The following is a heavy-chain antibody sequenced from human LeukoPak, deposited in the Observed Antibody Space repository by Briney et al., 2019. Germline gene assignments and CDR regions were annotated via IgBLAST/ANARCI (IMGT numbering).Heavy chain of an antibody. CDR2: ISSSSSSI. J-gene: IGHJ4*02. Sequence: GGSLRLSCAASGFTFNSYSMNWVRQAPGKGLEWVSSISSSSSSIYYADSVNGRFTISRDNAKNSLYLQMNSLRAEDAAVYYCARASGDIVETATMGSYWGQGTLVTVSS. D-gene: IGHD5-18*01. CDR1: GFTFNSYS. V-gene: IGHV3-21*01. CDR3: ARASGDIVETATMGSY.